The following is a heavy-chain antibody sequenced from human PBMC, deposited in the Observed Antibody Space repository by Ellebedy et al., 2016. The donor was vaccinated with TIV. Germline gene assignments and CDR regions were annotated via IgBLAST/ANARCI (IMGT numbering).Heavy chain of an antibody. D-gene: IGHD3-10*01. Sequence: ASVKVSXKASGYTFTSYYMHWVRQAPGQGLEWMGIINPSGGSTSYAQKFQGRVTMTRDTSTSTAYMELSSLRSEDTAVYYCARDLEVRGMYLGYWGQGTLVTVSS. CDR2: INPSGGST. J-gene: IGHJ4*02. CDR3: ARDLEVRGMYLGY. V-gene: IGHV1-46*01. CDR1: GYTFTSYY.